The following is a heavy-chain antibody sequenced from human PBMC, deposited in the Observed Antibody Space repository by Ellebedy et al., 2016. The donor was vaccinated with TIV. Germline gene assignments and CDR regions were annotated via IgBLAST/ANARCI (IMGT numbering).Heavy chain of an antibody. CDR1: GGSISSYY. CDR3: ARAPLTVLSSTWEPLD. V-gene: IGHV4-59*01. Sequence: MPSETLSLTCTVSGGSISSYYWSRIRQPPGKGLEWIGYMYYSGSANYNPSLKSRVTMSVDTSKNQFSLKLTSVTAADTAGYYCARAPLTVLSSTWEPLDWGQGTLVTVSS. D-gene: IGHD6-13*01. CDR2: MYYSGSA. J-gene: IGHJ4*02.